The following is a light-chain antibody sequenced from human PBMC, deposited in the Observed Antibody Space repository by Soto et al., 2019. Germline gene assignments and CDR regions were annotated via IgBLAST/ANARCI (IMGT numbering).Light chain of an antibody. CDR2: GAS. Sequence: ELALTQYPGTLSLSPGERATLPCRASQSVSSSYLAWYQQKPAQAPRLLIYGASSRATGIPDRFSGSVSGTDFTLTISRLEPEDFAVYDCQQYGSSPPITFGQGTRLEI. CDR3: QQYGSSPPIT. V-gene: IGKV3-20*01. CDR1: QSVSSSY. J-gene: IGKJ5*01.